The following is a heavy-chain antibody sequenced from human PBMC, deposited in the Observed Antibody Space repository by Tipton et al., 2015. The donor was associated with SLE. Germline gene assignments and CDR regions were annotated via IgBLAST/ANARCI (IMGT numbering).Heavy chain of an antibody. CDR2: IYYSGST. D-gene: IGHD6-13*01. CDR1: GGSISSGGYY. V-gene: IGHV4-31*03. CDR3: ARDSSSWSFYGMDV. Sequence: TLSLTCTVSGGSISSGGYYWSWIRQHPGKGLEWIGYIYYSGSTYYNPSLKSRVTISVDTSKNQFSLKLSSVTAADTAVYYCARDSSSWSFYGMDVWGQGTTVTVSS. J-gene: IGHJ6*02.